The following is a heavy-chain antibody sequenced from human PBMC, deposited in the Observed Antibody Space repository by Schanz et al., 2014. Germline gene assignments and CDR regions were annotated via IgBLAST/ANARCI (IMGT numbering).Heavy chain of an antibody. CDR1: GFTFSSYS. J-gene: IGHJ4*02. CDR2: ISATSAKI. V-gene: IGHV3-48*01. Sequence: EVQLVESGGGLVQPGGSLRLSCAASGFTFSSYSMNWVRQAPGKGLEWVSYISATSAKIDYADSVKGRFTISRDNSKDTLYLQMNSLRTEDTAVYYCAGDWASGRYYSDYWGQGTLVTVSS. D-gene: IGHD1-26*01. CDR3: AGDWASGRYYSDY.